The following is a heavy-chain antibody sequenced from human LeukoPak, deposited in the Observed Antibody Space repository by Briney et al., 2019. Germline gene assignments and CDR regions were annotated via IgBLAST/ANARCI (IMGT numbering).Heavy chain of an antibody. CDR1: GGTFSSYA. V-gene: IGHV1-69*13. D-gene: IGHD3-3*01. CDR2: IIPIFGTA. CDR3: ARLYYDFWSGKNWFDP. J-gene: IGHJ5*02. Sequence: GASVKVSCKASGGTFSSYAISWVRQAPGQGLEWMGGIIPIFGTANYAQKFQGRVTITADESTSTAYMELSSLRSEDTAVYYCARLYYDFWSGKNWFDPWGQGTLVTVSS.